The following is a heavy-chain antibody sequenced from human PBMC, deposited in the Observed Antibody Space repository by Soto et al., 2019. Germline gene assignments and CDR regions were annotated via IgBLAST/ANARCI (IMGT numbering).Heavy chain of an antibody. J-gene: IGHJ4*02. Sequence: PGGSLRLSCAASGFTFRSYAMSWVRQAPGKGLEWVSVISGSGGSTYYADSVKGRFTVSRDNFKNTLYLQMSSLRAEDTAVYYCAKSLGRTWYEADYWGQGTKVTVSS. D-gene: IGHD6-13*01. V-gene: IGHV3-23*01. CDR1: GFTFRSYA. CDR3: AKSLGRTWYEADY. CDR2: ISGSGGST.